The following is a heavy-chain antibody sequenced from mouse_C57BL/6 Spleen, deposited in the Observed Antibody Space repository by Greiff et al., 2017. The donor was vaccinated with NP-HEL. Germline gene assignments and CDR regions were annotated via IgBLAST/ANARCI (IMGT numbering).Heavy chain of an antibody. J-gene: IGHJ2*01. Sequence: VQLQQSGPELVKPGASVKISCKASGYTFTDYYMNWVKQSHGKSLEWIGDINPNNGGTSYNQKFKGKATLTVDKSSSTAYMELRSLTSEDSAVYYCAREHYGSEGYWGQGTTLTVSS. CDR2: INPNNGGT. D-gene: IGHD1-1*01. V-gene: IGHV1-26*01. CDR1: GYTFTDYY. CDR3: AREHYGSEGY.